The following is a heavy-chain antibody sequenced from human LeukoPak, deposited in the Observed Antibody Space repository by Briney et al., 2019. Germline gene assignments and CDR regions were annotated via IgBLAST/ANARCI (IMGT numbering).Heavy chain of an antibody. CDR2: IYYSGST. V-gene: IGHV4-59*01. CDR3: ARSGGVLTGYFIDY. J-gene: IGHJ4*02. Sequence: SETLSLTCAVSGGSISSSYWNWIRQPPGRGLEWIGYIYYSGSTNYSPSLKSRVTISVDTPKSQFSLRLSSVTAADTAVYYCARSGGVLTGYFIDYWGQGTLVTVSS. D-gene: IGHD3-9*01. CDR1: GGSISSSY.